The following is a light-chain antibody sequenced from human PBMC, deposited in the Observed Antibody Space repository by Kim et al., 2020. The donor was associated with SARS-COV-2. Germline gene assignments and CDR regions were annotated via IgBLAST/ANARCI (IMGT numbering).Light chain of an antibody. CDR1: QSVSSSY. CDR2: GAS. CDR3: QQYGSSLTWT. V-gene: IGKV3-20*01. J-gene: IGKJ1*01. Sequence: EIVLTQSPGTLSLSPGERATLSCRASQSVSSSYLAWYQQKPGQAPRLLIYGASSRATGIPDRFSGSGSGTDFTLTISRLEPEDFAVYYCQQYGSSLTWTFGHGSKLYI.